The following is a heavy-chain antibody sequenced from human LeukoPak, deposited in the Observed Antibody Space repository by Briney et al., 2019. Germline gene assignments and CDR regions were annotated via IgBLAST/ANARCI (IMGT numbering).Heavy chain of an antibody. J-gene: IGHJ3*02. CDR2: IYTSGSA. V-gene: IGHV4-61*02. Sequence: SETLSLTCTVSGGSISSGSYYWSWIRQPAGKGLEWIGRIYTSGSANYNPSLKSRVTISVDTSKNQFSLKLSSVTAADTAVYYCARDPYDSRYFDIWGQGTMVTASS. CDR3: ARDPYDSRYFDI. D-gene: IGHD3-22*01. CDR1: GGSISSGSYY.